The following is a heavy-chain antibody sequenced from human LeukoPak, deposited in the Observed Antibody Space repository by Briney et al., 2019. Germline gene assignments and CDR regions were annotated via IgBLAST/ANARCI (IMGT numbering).Heavy chain of an antibody. CDR1: GLTFSSYS. CDR2: ISSSSSYI. J-gene: IGHJ4*02. Sequence: GGSLRLSCAASGLTFSSYSMNWVRQAPGKGLEWVSSISSSSSYIYYADSVKGRFTISRDNAKNSLYLQMNSLRAEDTAVYYCAREETTVTYLDYWGQGTLVTVSS. D-gene: IGHD4-17*01. V-gene: IGHV3-21*01. CDR3: AREETTVTYLDY.